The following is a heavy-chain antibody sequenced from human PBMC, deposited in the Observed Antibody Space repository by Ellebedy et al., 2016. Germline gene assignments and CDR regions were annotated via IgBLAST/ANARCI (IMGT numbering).Heavy chain of an antibody. CDR2: MNPNSGDT. CDR3: ARVRGDCSGGSCYLRY. D-gene: IGHD2-15*01. V-gene: IGHV1-8*01. Sequence: ASVKVSCKASGYSFTSHDFNWVRQAAGQGLEWMGWMNPNSGDTAYAQKFQGRVTMTRNTSISTAYIELSSLTSEDTAVYYCARVRGDCSGGSCYLRYWGQGTLVTVSS. J-gene: IGHJ4*02. CDR1: GYSFTSHD.